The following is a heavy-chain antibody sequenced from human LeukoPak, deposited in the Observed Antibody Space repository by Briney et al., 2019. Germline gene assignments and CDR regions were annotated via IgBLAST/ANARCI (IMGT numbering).Heavy chain of an antibody. D-gene: IGHD3-3*01. CDR1: GFTVSNDY. V-gene: IGHV3-53*01. Sequence: PGGSLRLSCAASGFTVSNDYMSWVRQAPGKGLEWVSITYSDGHTYYADSVKGRFTISRDNSMNTLYLQMNGLRAEDTAVYYCARNRVIFGVVITYYFDYWGQGTLVTVSS. CDR2: TYSDGHT. J-gene: IGHJ4*02. CDR3: ARNRVIFGVVITYYFDY.